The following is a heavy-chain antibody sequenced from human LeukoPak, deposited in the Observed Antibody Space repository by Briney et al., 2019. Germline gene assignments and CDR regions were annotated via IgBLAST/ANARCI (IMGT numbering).Heavy chain of an antibody. CDR3: ARDAYYYGSGSYFFDY. CDR2: VDSSGNT. Sequence: SETLSLTCSVSVVSMNGYYWSWLRQSAGNRLEWIGHVDSSGNTNYNPSLESRVTMSVDTSKNQFSLKLSSVTAADTAVYYCARDAYYYGSGSYFFDYWGQGTLVTVSS. CDR1: VVSMNGYY. J-gene: IGHJ4*02. V-gene: IGHV4-4*07. D-gene: IGHD3-10*01.